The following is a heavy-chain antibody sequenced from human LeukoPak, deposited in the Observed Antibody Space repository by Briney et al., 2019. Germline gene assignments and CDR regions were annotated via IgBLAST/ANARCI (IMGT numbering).Heavy chain of an antibody. J-gene: IGHJ4*02. CDR1: GFTVSSNY. D-gene: IGHD1-20*01. Sequence: GGSLRLSCAASGFTVSSNYMSWVRQAPGKGLEWVSAISGSGGSTYYADSVKCRFTISRDNPKNTLYLQMNSLRAEDTAVYYCAKDPITGTAYWGQGTLVTVSS. V-gene: IGHV3-23*01. CDR2: ISGSGGST. CDR3: AKDPITGTAY.